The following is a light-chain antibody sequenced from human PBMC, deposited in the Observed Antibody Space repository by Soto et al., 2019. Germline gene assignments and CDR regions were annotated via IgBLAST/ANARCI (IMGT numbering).Light chain of an antibody. CDR2: EVS. CDR1: SSDVGGYNY. V-gene: IGLV2-14*01. CDR3: SSYTSSSPYA. Sequence: QSALTQPASVSGSPGQSITISCPGTSSDVGGYNYVSWYQQHPGKAPKLMIYEVSNRPSGVSNRFSGSKSGNTASLTISGLQAEDEADYYCSSYTSSSPYAFGTGTKLTVL. J-gene: IGLJ1*01.